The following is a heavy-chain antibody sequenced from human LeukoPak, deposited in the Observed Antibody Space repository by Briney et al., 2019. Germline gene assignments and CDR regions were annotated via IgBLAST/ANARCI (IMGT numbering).Heavy chain of an antibody. CDR1: GFTFSSYW. Sequence: PGGSLRLSCAAAGFTFSSYWMHWVRQAPGKGLVWVSRLNSDGSSTSYADSVKGRFTISRDNAENTLYLQMNSLRAEDTAVYYCTRDHSSSLDYWGQGTLVTVSS. CDR2: LNSDGSST. J-gene: IGHJ4*02. CDR3: TRDHSSSLDY. D-gene: IGHD6-13*01. V-gene: IGHV3-74*01.